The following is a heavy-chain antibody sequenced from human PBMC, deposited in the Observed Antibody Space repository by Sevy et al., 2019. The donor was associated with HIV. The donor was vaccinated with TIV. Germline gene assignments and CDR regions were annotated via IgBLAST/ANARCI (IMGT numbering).Heavy chain of an antibody. J-gene: IGHJ4*02. CDR1: GFTFSSYA. CDR3: AKVHAPRPPRYCSSTSCYGGFGY. Sequence: GGSLRLSCAASGFTFSSYAMSWVRQAPGKGLEWVSAISGSGGSTYYADSVKGRFTISRDNSKNTLYLQMNGLRAEDTAVYYCAKVHAPRPPRYCSSTSCYGGFGYWGQGTLVTVSS. CDR2: ISGSGGST. D-gene: IGHD2-2*01. V-gene: IGHV3-23*01.